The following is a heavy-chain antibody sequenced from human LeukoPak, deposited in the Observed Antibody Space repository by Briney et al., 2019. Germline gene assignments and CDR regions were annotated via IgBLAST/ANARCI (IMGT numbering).Heavy chain of an antibody. V-gene: IGHV4-38-2*02. Sequence: SETLSLTCTVSGYSISSGYYWGWIRQPPGKGLEWIGSIYRSGSTYYNPSLKSRVTISVDTSKNQFSLKLSSVTAADTAVYYCARGGYSYAVDYRGQGTLVTVSS. D-gene: IGHD5-18*01. CDR2: IYRSGST. CDR3: ARGGYSYAVDY. J-gene: IGHJ4*02. CDR1: GYSISSGYY.